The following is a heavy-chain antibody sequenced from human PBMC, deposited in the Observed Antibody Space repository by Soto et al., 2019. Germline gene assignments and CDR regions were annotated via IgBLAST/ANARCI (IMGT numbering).Heavy chain of an antibody. CDR3: ARVRCSGGDCFYDY. Sequence: EVQLVESGGGLVQPGGSLRLSCGASGFTSRSYWMSWVRQAPGKGLEWVANINQGGSGEYYLDSVRGRFTISRDNAKNSLYLQMNSLRVDDTAMYVCARVRCSGGDCFYDYWGQGTLVTVSS. J-gene: IGHJ4*02. V-gene: IGHV3-7*03. D-gene: IGHD2-21*02. CDR2: INQGGSGE. CDR1: GFTSRSYW.